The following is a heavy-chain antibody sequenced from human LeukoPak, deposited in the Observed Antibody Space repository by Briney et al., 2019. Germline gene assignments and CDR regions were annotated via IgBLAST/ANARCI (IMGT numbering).Heavy chain of an antibody. CDR3: ASNLMSPHDAFDI. Sequence: ASVKVSCKASGYTFTSYAMNWVRQAPGQGLEWMGWINTNTGNPMYAQGFTGRFVFSLDTSVSTAYLQISSLKAEDTAVYYCASNLMSPHDAFDIWGQGTMVTVSS. D-gene: IGHD1-20*01. J-gene: IGHJ3*02. CDR2: INTNTGNP. CDR1: GYTFTSYA. V-gene: IGHV7-4-1*02.